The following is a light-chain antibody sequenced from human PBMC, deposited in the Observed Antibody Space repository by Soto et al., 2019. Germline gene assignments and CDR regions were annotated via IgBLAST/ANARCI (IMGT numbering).Light chain of an antibody. CDR1: QNINSW. CDR3: QQYKSYSEYT. J-gene: IGKJ2*01. V-gene: IGKV1-5*03. Sequence: DIQMTQSPATLSASVGDRVNITCRARQNINSWLAWYQQKPGEAPKPLIYKASSLESGVPSRFSGSGSGTEVTLTISCLQADDFATYYCQQYKSYSEYTFGQGTKLEIK. CDR2: KAS.